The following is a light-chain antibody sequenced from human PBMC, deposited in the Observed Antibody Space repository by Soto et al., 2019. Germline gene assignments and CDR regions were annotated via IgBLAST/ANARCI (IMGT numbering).Light chain of an antibody. CDR2: GAS. CDR1: QSINNNY. CDR3: QQYGGAPRT. Sequence: EILLTQSPGTLSLSPGERATLSCRASQSINNNYLAWYQQKRGQAPRLRIYGASSRATGIPDRFSGSGSGTDFTLTISRLEPEDFAVYYCQQYGGAPRTFGQGTKVEI. J-gene: IGKJ1*01. V-gene: IGKV3-20*01.